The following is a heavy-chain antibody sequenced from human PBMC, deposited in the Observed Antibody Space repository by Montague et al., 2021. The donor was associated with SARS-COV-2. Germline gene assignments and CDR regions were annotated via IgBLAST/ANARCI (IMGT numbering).Heavy chain of an antibody. V-gene: IGHV4-59*01. CDR3: ARVARYCTNGVCQTYYYYGLDV. J-gene: IGHJ6*02. CDR2: MYYSGST. Sequence: SETLSLTCIVSGGSTNYYYWSWIRRSPGKGLEWIGCMYYSGSTNYNPSLKSRVTMSIDRSKNQFSLKLRSVTAPDTAVYYCARVARYCTNGVCQTYYYYGLDVWGQGTMVTVSS. D-gene: IGHD2-8*01. CDR1: GGSTNYYY.